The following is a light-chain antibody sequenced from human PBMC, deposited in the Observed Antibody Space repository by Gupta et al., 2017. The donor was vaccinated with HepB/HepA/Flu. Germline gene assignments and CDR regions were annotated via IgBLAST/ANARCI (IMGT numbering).Light chain of an antibody. Sequence: AIQLTQSPSSLSASVGDRVTITCRASQGISSALAWYQQKPGKSPKLLIYDASRVESGVPSRFSGSGSGTDFTLTSSILQHEDFANYYCQQFNALLTFGGGTEVEIK. CDR1: QGISSA. V-gene: IGKV1-13*02. J-gene: IGKJ4*01. CDR2: DAS. CDR3: QQFNALLT.